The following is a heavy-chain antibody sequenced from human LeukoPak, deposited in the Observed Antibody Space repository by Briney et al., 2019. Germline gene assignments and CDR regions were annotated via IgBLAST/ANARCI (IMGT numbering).Heavy chain of an antibody. Sequence: SGGSLRLSCAASGFTFSSYAMHWVRQAPGKGLEWVAVISYDGSNKYYADSVKGRFTISRDNSKNTLYLQMNSLRAEDTAVYYCARDRGQVFGDHWGQVTLVTVSS. J-gene: IGHJ4*02. CDR2: ISYDGSNK. CDR3: ARDRGQVFGDH. V-gene: IGHV3-30*04. D-gene: IGHD3-3*01. CDR1: GFTFSSYA.